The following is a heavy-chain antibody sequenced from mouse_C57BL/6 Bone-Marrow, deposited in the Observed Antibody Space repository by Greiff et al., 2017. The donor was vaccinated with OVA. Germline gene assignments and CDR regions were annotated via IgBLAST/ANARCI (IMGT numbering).Heavy chain of an antibody. CDR2: IYPRSGNT. Sequence: QVQLQQSGAELARPGASVKLSCKASGYTFTSYGISWVKQRNGKGLEWIGEIYPRSGNTYYNEKFKGKATLTADKSSSTAYMELRSLTSEDSAGYVFAIGDGTMRWLLRCYAMDYWGQGTSVTVSS. V-gene: IGHV1-81*01. CDR1: GYTFTSYG. CDR3: AIGDGTMRWLLRCYAMDY. J-gene: IGHJ4*01. D-gene: IGHD2-3*01.